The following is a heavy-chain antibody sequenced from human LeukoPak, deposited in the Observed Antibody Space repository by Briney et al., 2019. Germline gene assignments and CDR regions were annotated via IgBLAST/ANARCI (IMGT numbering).Heavy chain of an antibody. Sequence: PGGSLRLSCAASGLTVNNNYMNWVRQAPGKGLEWVSALYIGGNTYYADSVKGRFTISRDNSKNTLYLQMNGLRAEDTAVYYCAKDWSSIVVVPAAIPWGQGTLVTVSS. D-gene: IGHD2-2*01. J-gene: IGHJ5*02. CDR2: LYIGGNT. V-gene: IGHV3-53*01. CDR1: GLTVNNNY. CDR3: AKDWSSIVVVPAAIP.